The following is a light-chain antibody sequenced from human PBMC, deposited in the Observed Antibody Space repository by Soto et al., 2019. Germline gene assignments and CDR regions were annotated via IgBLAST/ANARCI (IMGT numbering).Light chain of an antibody. J-gene: IGKJ4*01. CDR3: QQYADWPLT. CDR1: RTIGTN. V-gene: IGKV3-15*01. Sequence: IVMTQSPATVSVSPGESTSLSCRASRTIGTNLGWYQQKPGQAPRLLISKTSNRATGVPARFSGSGSGTEFTLTITSLLSEDIAVYYCQQYADWPLTFGGGTKVDI. CDR2: KTS.